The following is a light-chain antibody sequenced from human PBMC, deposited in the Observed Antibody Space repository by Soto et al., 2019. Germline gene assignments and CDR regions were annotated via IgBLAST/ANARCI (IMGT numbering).Light chain of an antibody. CDR1: SSDVGTSDL. V-gene: IGLV2-23*01. CDR3: CSYASTGHHV. Sequence: QSSLSQPGSVCGSPGQAITISCLGTSSDVGTSDLVSWYQQHPDTAPKLLIYGASKRPSGVSNRFSGSKSGNTASLTISGLQAEEEADYYCCSYASTGHHVFGTGTKVTVL. J-gene: IGLJ1*01. CDR2: GAS.